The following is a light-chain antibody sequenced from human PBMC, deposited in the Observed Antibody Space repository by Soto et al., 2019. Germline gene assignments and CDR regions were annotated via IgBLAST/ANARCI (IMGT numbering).Light chain of an antibody. CDR3: QHYNSYPWA. Sequence: DTQMPQSPSTLSASVGDRVTITCLASQSIRCWLAWYQQKPGKAPKLLNYDASRLEGGVPSRFSGSGSGTEFTLTISSLEPDDFATYYCQHYNSYPWAFGPGTKV. CDR1: QSIRCW. V-gene: IGKV1-5*01. J-gene: IGKJ1*01. CDR2: DAS.